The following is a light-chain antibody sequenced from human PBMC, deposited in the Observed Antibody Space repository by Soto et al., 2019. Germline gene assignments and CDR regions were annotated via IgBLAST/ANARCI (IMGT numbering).Light chain of an antibody. CDR3: QQYVTSSPRT. J-gene: IGKJ1*01. V-gene: IGKV3-20*01. Sequence: EIVLTQSPGTLSLSPGERATLSCRASQSISANYLAWYQQKPGQAPRLLIYGVSIRATGIPDRFSGSGSGTDFTLTITRLEPEDFAVYYCQQYVTSSPRTFGQGTKVDIK. CDR2: GVS. CDR1: QSISANY.